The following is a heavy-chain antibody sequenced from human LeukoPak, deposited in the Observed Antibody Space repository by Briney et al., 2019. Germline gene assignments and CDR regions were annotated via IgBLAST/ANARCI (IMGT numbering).Heavy chain of an antibody. CDR1: GDSVSSNSAA. CDR2: TYYRSKWYN. Sequence: SQTLSLTCVISGDSVSSNSAAWNWIRQSPSRGLEWLGRTYYRSKWYNDYAVSVKSRITINPDTSKNQFSLQLNSVTPEDTAVYYCARDKGIAVAGPEWFDPWGQGTLVTVSS. CDR3: ARDKGIAVAGPEWFDP. J-gene: IGHJ5*02. V-gene: IGHV6-1*01. D-gene: IGHD6-19*01.